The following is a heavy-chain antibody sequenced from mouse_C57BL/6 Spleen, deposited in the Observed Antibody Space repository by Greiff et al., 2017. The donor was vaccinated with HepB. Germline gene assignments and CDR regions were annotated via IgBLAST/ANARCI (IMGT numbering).Heavy chain of an antibody. Sequence: QVQLQQSGAELVRPGASVTLSCKASGYTFTDYEMHWVKQTPVHGLEWIGAIDPETGGTAYNQKFKGKAILTADKSSSTAYMELRSLTSEDSAVYYCTREANWVFDYWGQGTTLTVSS. D-gene: IGHD4-1*01. CDR2: IDPETGGT. CDR1: GYTFTDYE. J-gene: IGHJ2*01. V-gene: IGHV1-15*01. CDR3: TREANWVFDY.